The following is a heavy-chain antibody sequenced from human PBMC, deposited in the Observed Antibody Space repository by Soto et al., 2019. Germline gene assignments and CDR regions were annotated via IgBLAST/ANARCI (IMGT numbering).Heavy chain of an antibody. D-gene: IGHD3-22*01. Sequence: PGGSLRLSCAASGFTFSSYAMSWVRQAPGKGLEWVSAISGSGGSTYYADSVKGRFTISRDNSKNTLYLQMNSLRAEDTAVYYCARKAGHYDSSGYLNWFDPWGQGTLVTVSS. CDR3: ARKAGHYDSSGYLNWFDP. V-gene: IGHV3-23*01. J-gene: IGHJ5*02. CDR1: GFTFSSYA. CDR2: ISGSGGST.